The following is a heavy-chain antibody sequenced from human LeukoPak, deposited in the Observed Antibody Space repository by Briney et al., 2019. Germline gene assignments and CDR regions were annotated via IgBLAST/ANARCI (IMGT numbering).Heavy chain of an antibody. CDR2: INPNSGGT. V-gene: IGHV1-2*02. CDR3: ASQGGSYRARFDP. Sequence: ASVKVSCKASGYTFTGYYIHWVRQAPGQGLEWMGWINPNSGGTNYAQKFQGRVTMTRDTSISTAYMELSRLRSDDTAVYYCASQGGSYRARFDPWGQGTLVTVSS. CDR1: GYTFTGYY. D-gene: IGHD1-26*01. J-gene: IGHJ5*02.